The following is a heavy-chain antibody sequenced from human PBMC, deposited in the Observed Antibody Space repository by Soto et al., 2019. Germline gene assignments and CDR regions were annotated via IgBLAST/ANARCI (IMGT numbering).Heavy chain of an antibody. CDR2: INPSGGST. D-gene: IGHD3-22*01. V-gene: IGHV1-46*01. CDR3: ARRVFTYYYDSSGSYGGDYFDY. Sequence: SVQVSCKASGYTFTSYYMHWVRQAPGQGLEWMGIINPSGGSTSYAQKFQGRVTMTRDTSTSTVYMELSSLRSEDTAVYYCARRVFTYYYDSSGSYGGDYFDYWGQGTLVTVSS. CDR1: GYTFTSYY. J-gene: IGHJ4*02.